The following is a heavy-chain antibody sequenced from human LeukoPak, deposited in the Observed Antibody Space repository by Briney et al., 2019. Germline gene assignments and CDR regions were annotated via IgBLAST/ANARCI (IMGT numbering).Heavy chain of an antibody. V-gene: IGHV4-39*06. Sequence: SETLSLTCTVSGGSISSSSYYWGWIRQPPGKGLEWIGSIYYSGSTYYNPSLKSRVTISVDTSKNQFPLKLSSVTAADTAVYYCARFRVTMVRGVHFDYWGQGTLVTVSS. J-gene: IGHJ4*02. D-gene: IGHD3-10*01. CDR1: GGSISSSSYY. CDR2: IYYSGST. CDR3: ARFRVTMVRGVHFDY.